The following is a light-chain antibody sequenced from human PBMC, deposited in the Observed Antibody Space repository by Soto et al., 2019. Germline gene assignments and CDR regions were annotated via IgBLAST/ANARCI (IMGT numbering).Light chain of an antibody. CDR1: QSVSSY. J-gene: IGKJ1*01. CDR3: RQYGSSPWT. V-gene: IGKV3-11*01. CDR2: DAS. Sequence: EIGLTHSPATLSFSPRESSTLSLRASQSVSSYLAWYPQKPGQAPRLLIYDASNRATGIPARFSGSGSGTDFTLTISSLEPEDFAVYYCRQYGSSPWTFGQGTKVDI.